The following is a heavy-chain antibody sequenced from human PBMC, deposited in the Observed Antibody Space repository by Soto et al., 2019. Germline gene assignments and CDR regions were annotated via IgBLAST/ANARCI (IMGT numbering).Heavy chain of an antibody. CDR1: GGSFSGYY. D-gene: IGHD2-2*01. Sequence: PSETLSLTCAVYGGSFSGYYWSWIRQPPGKGLEWIGEINHSGSTNYNPSLKSRVTISVDTSKNQFSLKLSSVTAADTAVYYCARGLTILKRSTSDWFDPWGQGTLVTVSS. CDR3: ARGLTILKRSTSDWFDP. CDR2: INHSGST. J-gene: IGHJ5*02. V-gene: IGHV4-34*01.